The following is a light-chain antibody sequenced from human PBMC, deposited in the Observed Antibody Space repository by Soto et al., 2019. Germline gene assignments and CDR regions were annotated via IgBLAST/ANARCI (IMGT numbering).Light chain of an antibody. J-gene: IGKJ4*01. V-gene: IGKV3-15*01. Sequence: DIVMTQSPGTLSVSPGERATLSCRASQSVGNNLAWYQQKPGQAPRLLIHGASTRATGIPARFSGSGSGTEFTLTISSLQPEDFATYYCQQFNSYPPTFGGGTKVEIK. CDR2: GAS. CDR1: QSVGNN. CDR3: QQFNSYPPT.